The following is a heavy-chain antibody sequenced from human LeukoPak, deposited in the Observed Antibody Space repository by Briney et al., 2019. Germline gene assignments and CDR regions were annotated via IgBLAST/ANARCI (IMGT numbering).Heavy chain of an antibody. V-gene: IGHV1-2*02. Sequence: ASVKVSCKASGYTFTGYYMHWVRQAPGQGLEWMGWINPNSGGTNYAQKFQGRVTMTRDTSISTAYMELSRLRSDDTAVYYCARGPDYGDYSARIFDIWGQGTMVTVSS. CDR3: ARGPDYGDYSARIFDI. CDR1: GYTFTGYY. J-gene: IGHJ3*02. CDR2: INPNSGGT. D-gene: IGHD4-17*01.